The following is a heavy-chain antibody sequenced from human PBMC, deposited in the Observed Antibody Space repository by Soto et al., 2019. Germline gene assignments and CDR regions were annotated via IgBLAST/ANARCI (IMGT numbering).Heavy chain of an antibody. J-gene: IGHJ4*02. Sequence: GESLKISCKGSGYSFNSYWISWVRQMPGKGLEWMGRIDPSDSYTNYSPSFQGHVTISADKSISTAYLQWSSLKASDTAMYYCARVLSYYYDSSGYFHHWGQGTLVTVSS. CDR3: ARVLSYYYDSSGYFHH. D-gene: IGHD3-22*01. V-gene: IGHV5-10-1*01. CDR2: IDPSDSYT. CDR1: GYSFNSYW.